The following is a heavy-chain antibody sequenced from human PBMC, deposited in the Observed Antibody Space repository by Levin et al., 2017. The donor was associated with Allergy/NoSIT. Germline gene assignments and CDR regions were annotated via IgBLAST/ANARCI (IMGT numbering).Heavy chain of an antibody. CDR1: GYTFKDYG. CDR3: ARESDWFDP. Sequence: GASVKVSCKASGYTFKDYGITWVRQAPGQGLEWVGWISAYNGDTNYAQKLRDRITMTTDTSTRTGYLELSSLTSDDTAVYYCARESDWFDPWGQGTLVTVSS. CDR2: ISAYNGDT. J-gene: IGHJ5*02. V-gene: IGHV1-18*01.